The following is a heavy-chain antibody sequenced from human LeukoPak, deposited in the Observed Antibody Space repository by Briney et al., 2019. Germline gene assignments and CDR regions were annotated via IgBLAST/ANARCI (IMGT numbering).Heavy chain of an antibody. CDR3: ARAIQLWSYYFDY. CDR2: ISSSSSYI. J-gene: IGHJ4*02. CDR1: GFTFSSYS. D-gene: IGHD5-18*01. V-gene: IGHV3-21*01. Sequence: PGGSLRLSCAASGFTFSSYSMNWVRQAPGKGLEWVSSISSSSSYIYYADSVKGRFTISRDNAKNSLYLQMNSLRAEDTAVYYCARAIQLWSYYFDYWGQGTLVTVSS.